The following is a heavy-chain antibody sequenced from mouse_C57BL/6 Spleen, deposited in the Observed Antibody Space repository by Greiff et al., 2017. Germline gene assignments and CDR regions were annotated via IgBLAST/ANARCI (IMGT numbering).Heavy chain of an antibody. J-gene: IGHJ4*01. V-gene: IGHV3-6*01. Sequence: VQLKESGPGLVKPSQSLSLTCSVTGYSITSGYYWNWIRQFPGNKLEWLGYISYDGSNNYNPSLKNRISITRDTSKNQFFLKLNSVTTEDTATYYCSREVYYAMDYWGQGTSGTVSS. CDR2: ISYDGSN. CDR1: GYSITSGYY. CDR3: SREVYYAMDY.